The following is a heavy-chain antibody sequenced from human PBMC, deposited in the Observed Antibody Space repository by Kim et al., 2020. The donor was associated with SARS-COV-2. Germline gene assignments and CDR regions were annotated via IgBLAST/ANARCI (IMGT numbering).Heavy chain of an antibody. D-gene: IGHD6-19*01. V-gene: IGHV3-21*01. CDR1: GFTFSSYS. CDR3: ASLASSGWTYYYYGMDV. CDR2: ISSSSSYI. J-gene: IGHJ6*02. Sequence: GGSLRLSCAASGFTFSSYSMNWVRQAPGKGLEWVSSISSSSSYIYYADSVKGRFTISRDNAKNSLYLQMNSLRAEDTAVYYCASLASSGWTYYYYGMDVWGQGTTATVSS.